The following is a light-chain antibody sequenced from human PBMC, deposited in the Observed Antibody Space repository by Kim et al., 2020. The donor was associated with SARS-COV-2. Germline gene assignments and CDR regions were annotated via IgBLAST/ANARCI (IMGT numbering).Light chain of an antibody. CDR1: QSVSSN. J-gene: IGKJ4*01. CDR3: QQYNNWPLT. CDR2: GAS. V-gene: IGKV3-15*01. Sequence: SGSPGERATLSGRASQSVSSNLAWYQQKPGQAPRLLIYGASTRATGIPGRFSGSGSGTEFTLTISSLQPEDFAVYYCQQYNNWPLTFGGGTKVEI.